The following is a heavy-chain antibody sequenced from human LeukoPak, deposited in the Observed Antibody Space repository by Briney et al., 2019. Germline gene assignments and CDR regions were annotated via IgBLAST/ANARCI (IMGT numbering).Heavy chain of an antibody. V-gene: IGHV5-51*01. J-gene: IGHJ4*02. Sequence: GESLKISCKGSGYSFTSYWIGWVRQMPGKGLEWMGIIYPGDSDTRYSPSFQGQVPISADKSISTAYLQWSRLKAPDTAMYYCATVGCSSTSCYSGYYFDYWGQGTLVTVSS. CDR3: ATVGCSSTSCYSGYYFDY. D-gene: IGHD2-2*01. CDR2: IYPGDSDT. CDR1: GYSFTSYW.